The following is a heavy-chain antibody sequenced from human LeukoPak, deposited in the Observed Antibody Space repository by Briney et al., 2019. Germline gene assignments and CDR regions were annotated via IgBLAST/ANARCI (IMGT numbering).Heavy chain of an antibody. CDR3: ARQNCGGDCYSVRFAVAFDI. CDR1: GGSISSSSYY. J-gene: IGHJ3*02. Sequence: SETLSLTCTVSGGSISSSSYYWGWIRQPPGKGPEWIGSIYYSGSTYYNPSLKSRVTISVDTSKNQFSLKLSSVTAADTAVYYCARQNCGGDCYSVRFAVAFDIWGQGTMVTVSS. D-gene: IGHD2-21*02. CDR2: IYYSGST. V-gene: IGHV4-39*01.